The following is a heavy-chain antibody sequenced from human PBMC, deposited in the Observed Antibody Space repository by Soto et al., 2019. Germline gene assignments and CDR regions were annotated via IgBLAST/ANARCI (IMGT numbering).Heavy chain of an antibody. Sequence: QLQLQESGSGLVKPSQTLSLNCAVSGGSISSGGYSWSWIRQPPGKGLEWIGYIYHSGSTYYNPSRKIRVTIAVDRSKNQFSPKLSSVTAADTAVYYCAAGGGLPRYYWCQGTLVTVSS. CDR1: GGSISSGGYS. CDR3: AAGGGLPRYY. V-gene: IGHV4-30-2*01. J-gene: IGHJ4*02. D-gene: IGHD5-12*01. CDR2: IYHSGST.